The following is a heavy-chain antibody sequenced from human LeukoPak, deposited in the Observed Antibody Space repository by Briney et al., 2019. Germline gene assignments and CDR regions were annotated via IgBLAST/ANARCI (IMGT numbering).Heavy chain of an antibody. CDR2: INPNSGGT. D-gene: IGHD6-13*01. Sequence: GASVKVSCKASRYTFTGYYMHWVRQAPGQGLEWMGWINPNSGGTNYAQKFQGRVTMTRDTSISTAYMELSRLRSDDTAVYYCARDLRAAAGQYYFDYWGQGTLVTVSS. V-gene: IGHV1-2*02. J-gene: IGHJ4*02. CDR1: RYTFTGYY. CDR3: ARDLRAAAGQYYFDY.